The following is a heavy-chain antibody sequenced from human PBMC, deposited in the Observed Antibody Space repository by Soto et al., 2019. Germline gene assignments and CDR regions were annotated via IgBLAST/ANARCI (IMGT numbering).Heavy chain of an antibody. D-gene: IGHD3-22*01. V-gene: IGHV1-69*02. CDR3: ARAVTMRAIGYAFDI. J-gene: IGHJ3*02. CDR2: IIPILGIA. Sequence: SVKVSCKASGGTFSSYTISWVRQAPGQGLEWMGRIIPILGIANYAQKFQGRVTITADKSTSTAYMELSSLRSEDTAVYYCARAVTMRAIGYAFDIWGQGTMVTVSS. CDR1: GGTFSSYT.